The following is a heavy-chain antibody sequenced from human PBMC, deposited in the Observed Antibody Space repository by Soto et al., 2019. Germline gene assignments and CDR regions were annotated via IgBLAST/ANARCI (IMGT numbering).Heavy chain of an antibody. CDR3: AKDSGWVTNACEYDP. J-gene: IGHJ5*02. CDR1: GFIFSDYT. CDR2: ISMGSDYI. D-gene: IGHD2-15*01. V-gene: IGHV3-21*01. Sequence: PGGSLRLSCAASGFIFSDYTMNWVRQAPGKGLEWVSSISMGSDYIFYADTVKGRFTISRENARNSLYLQMTSLRAEDTAVYYCAKDSGWVTNACEYDPWGQGT.